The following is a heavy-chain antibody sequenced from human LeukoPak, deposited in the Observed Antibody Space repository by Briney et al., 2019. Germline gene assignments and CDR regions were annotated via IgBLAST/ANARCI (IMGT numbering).Heavy chain of an antibody. CDR3: ARDSSGYYYRYFQH. Sequence: SETLSLTCTVSGGSISSYYWSWIRQPPGKGLEWIGYIYYSGSTNYNPSLKSRVTISGDTSKNQFSLKLSSVTAADTAVYYCARDSSGYYYRYFQHWGQGTLVTVSS. D-gene: IGHD3-22*01. J-gene: IGHJ1*01. CDR2: IYYSGST. V-gene: IGHV4-59*08. CDR1: GGSISSYY.